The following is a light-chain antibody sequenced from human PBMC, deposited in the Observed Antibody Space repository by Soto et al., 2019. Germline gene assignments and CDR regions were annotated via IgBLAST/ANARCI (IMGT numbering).Light chain of an antibody. V-gene: IGKV1-5*03. J-gene: IGKJ1*01. CDR3: QHYHSHSEA. Sequence: DIQMTQSPSTLSGSVGDRVTITCRASQTISSWLAWYQQKPGKAPKLLIYKASTLKSGVPSRFSGSGSGTEFTLTISSMQTDDSANYYCQHYHSHSEAFGQGTKVDIK. CDR2: KAS. CDR1: QTISSW.